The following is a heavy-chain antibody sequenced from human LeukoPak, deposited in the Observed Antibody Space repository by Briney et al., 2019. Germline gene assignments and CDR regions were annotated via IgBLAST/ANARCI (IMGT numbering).Heavy chain of an antibody. CDR1: GGSISSYY. CDR3: TRAGGYSYGYRWFDP. CDR2: IYTSGST. J-gene: IGHJ5*02. D-gene: IGHD5-18*01. Sequence: SETLSLTCTVSGGSISSYYWSWIRQPAGKGLEWIGRIYTSGSTNYNPSLKSRVTISVDTSKNQFSLKLSSVTAADPAVYYCTRAGGYSYGYRWFDPWGQGTLVTVSP. V-gene: IGHV4-4*07.